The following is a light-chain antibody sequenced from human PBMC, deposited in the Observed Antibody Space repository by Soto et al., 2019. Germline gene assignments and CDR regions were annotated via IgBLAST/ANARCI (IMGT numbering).Light chain of an antibody. J-gene: IGLJ3*02. CDR2: SNS. CDR1: RSNIGNNY. V-gene: IGLV1-47*02. CDR3: AAWDDSLSGPV. Sequence: QSVLTQPPSASGTPGQRVTISCSGRRSNIGNNYVYWYQQFPGTAPKLLIYSNSHRPSGVPYRFSGSKSGTSASLAISGLRSDDEADYYCAAWDDSLSGPVFGGGTKLTVL.